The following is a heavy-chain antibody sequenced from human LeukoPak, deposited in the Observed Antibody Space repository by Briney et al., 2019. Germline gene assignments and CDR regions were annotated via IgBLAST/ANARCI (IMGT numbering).Heavy chain of an antibody. V-gene: IGHV1-2*02. D-gene: IGHD2-15*01. J-gene: IGHJ6*03. Sequence: GASVRVSCKASGYTFTGYYLHWVRQAPGQGIEWMGWINPNSGGTKIAQKFQGRVIMTRDKSISTVYMELRSLRSDDTAVYYCARGPRYCSGGSCYYGKTRNYYYYYYMDVWGKGTTVTVSS. CDR2: INPNSGGT. CDR1: GYTFTGYY. CDR3: ARGPRYCSGGSCYYGKTRNYYYYYYMDV.